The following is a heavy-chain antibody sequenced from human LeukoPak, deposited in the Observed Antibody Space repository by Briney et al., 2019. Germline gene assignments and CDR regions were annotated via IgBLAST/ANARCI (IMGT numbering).Heavy chain of an antibody. CDR3: AREMSWSGRDY. CDR1: GLTVSNYW. CDR2: IKQDGSEK. D-gene: IGHD3-10*01. Sequence: GGSLRLSCGASGLTVSNYWMSWVRQAPGKGLEWVANIKQDGSEKNYVGSVKGRFTISRDNAKNSLYLQMNSLRAEDTAVYYCAREMSWSGRDYWGQGTLVTVSS. V-gene: IGHV3-7*05. J-gene: IGHJ4*02.